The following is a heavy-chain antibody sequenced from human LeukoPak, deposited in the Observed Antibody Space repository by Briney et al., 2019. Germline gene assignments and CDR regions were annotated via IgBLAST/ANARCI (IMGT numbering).Heavy chain of an antibody. V-gene: IGHV6-1*01. CDR3: ARAEGYFNY. D-gene: IGHD1-14*01. CDR1: GDSVSSKSAT. Sequence: SQTLSLTCAISGDSVSSKSATWNWIRQSPSRGLEWLGRTYSRSRWYTEYAESVKSRITIKPDTSKNQFSLQLISVTPEDTAMYYCARAEGYFNYWGQGTLVTVSS. CDR2: TYSRSRWYT. J-gene: IGHJ4*02.